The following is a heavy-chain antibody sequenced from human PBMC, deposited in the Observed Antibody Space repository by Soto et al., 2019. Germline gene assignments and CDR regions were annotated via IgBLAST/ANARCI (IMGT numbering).Heavy chain of an antibody. CDR1: GGSVSDKTYY. CDR2: VYYSGTT. J-gene: IGHJ4*02. D-gene: IGHD2-15*01. Sequence: SETLSLSCSVSGGSVSDKTYYWSWIRQPPGRRLEWIGYVYYSGTTNYNPSLKSRVTISVDLSKNRFSLRLSSVTTADTALYYCARTTAVPNTLRSRYFFDYWGQGTLVTVSS. V-gene: IGHV4-61*01. CDR3: ARTTAVPNTLRSRYFFDY.